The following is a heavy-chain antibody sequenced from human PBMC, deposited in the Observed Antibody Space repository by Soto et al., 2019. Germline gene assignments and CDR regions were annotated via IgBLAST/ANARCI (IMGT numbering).Heavy chain of an antibody. CDR1: GFTFSSYS. D-gene: IGHD6-19*01. CDR2: ISSSSSYI. CDR3: ARDGWYGGDYYYYMDV. Sequence: GGSLRLSCAASGFTFSSYSMNWVRQAPGKGLEWVSSISSSSSYIYYADSVKGRFTISRDNAKNSLYLQMNSLRAEDTAVYYCARDGWYGGDYYYYMDVWGKGTTVTVSS. V-gene: IGHV3-21*01. J-gene: IGHJ6*03.